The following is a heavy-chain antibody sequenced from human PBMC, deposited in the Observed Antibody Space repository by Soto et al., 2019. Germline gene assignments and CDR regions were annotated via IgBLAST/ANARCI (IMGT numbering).Heavy chain of an antibody. CDR3: ASTTAFGCSGGSCQTPYFDY. Sequence: SETLSLTCTVSGGSISSSSYYWGWIRQPPGKGLEWIGSIYYSGSTYYNPSLKSRVTISVDTSKNQFSLKLSSVTAADTAVYYCASTTAFGCSGGSCQTPYFDYWGQGTLVTVSS. D-gene: IGHD2-15*01. V-gene: IGHV4-39*01. CDR1: GGSISSSSYY. J-gene: IGHJ4*02. CDR2: IYYSGST.